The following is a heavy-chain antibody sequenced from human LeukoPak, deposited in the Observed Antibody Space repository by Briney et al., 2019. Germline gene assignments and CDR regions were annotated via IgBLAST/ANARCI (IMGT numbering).Heavy chain of an antibody. CDR1: GGSISSSSYY. CDR2: IYYTGST. D-gene: IGHD6-13*01. V-gene: IGHV4-39*07. J-gene: IGHJ2*01. Sequence: SETLSLTCTVSGGSISSSSYYWGWIRQPPGKGLESIGNIYYTGSTYYNPSLKSRVTMSADTSKNQFSLKMSSVTAADTAVYYCARVSSSWYQDWYFDLWGRGTLVTVSS. CDR3: ARVSSSWYQDWYFDL.